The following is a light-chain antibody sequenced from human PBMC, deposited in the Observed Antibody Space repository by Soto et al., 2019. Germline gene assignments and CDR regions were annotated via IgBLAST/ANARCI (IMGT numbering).Light chain of an antibody. CDR2: TAS. J-gene: IGKJ4*01. V-gene: IGKV1-12*01. CDR3: QQTTHLPLT. Sequence: DIQMTQSPSSVSASVGDRVTITCRASQGISSWLAWYQKKPGKAPKLLIFTASTLESGVPSRFSGSGSGTDFTPTISSVQPEDIATYYCQQTTHLPLTFGGGTKVEIK. CDR1: QGISSW.